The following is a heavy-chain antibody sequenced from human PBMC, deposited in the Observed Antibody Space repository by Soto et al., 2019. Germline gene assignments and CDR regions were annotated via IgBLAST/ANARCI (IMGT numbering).Heavy chain of an antibody. D-gene: IGHD4-17*01. V-gene: IGHV1-24*01. CDR1: GYTLTELS. Sequence: ASVKVSCKVSGYTLTELSMHWVRQAPGKGLEWMGGFDPEDGETIYAQKFQGRVTMTEDTSTDTAYMELSSLRSEDTAVYYCATYLTTVTPLWALEICGQGTMVTVSS. CDR3: ATYLTTVTPLWALEI. CDR2: FDPEDGET. J-gene: IGHJ3*02.